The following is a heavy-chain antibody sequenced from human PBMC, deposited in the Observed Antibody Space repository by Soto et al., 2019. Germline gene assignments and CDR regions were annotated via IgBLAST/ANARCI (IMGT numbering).Heavy chain of an antibody. CDR2: ISYDGSLE. D-gene: IGHD1-26*01. Sequence: QVQLVESVGGVVQPGRSLRLSCGASGLTFSRYGMHWVRQAPGKGLEWVALISYDGSLEYYSDSVKGRFTISRDNSKNTLYLQMNSLRAEDTAMYYCAKDQEWDHDPFDIWGQGTMVTVSS. J-gene: IGHJ3*02. CDR3: AKDQEWDHDPFDI. CDR1: GLTFSRYG. V-gene: IGHV3-30*18.